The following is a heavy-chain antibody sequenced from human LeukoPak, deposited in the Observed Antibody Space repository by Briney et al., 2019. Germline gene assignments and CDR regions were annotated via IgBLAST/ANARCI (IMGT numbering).Heavy chain of an antibody. CDR3: ARIGHGANSHLKWYFDL. CDR2: IFCSGSA. CDR1: GVSISSSIYY. V-gene: IGHV4-39*01. D-gene: IGHD4-23*01. J-gene: IGHJ2*01. Sequence: SETLSLTCNVSGVSISSSIYYWAWIRQPPGKGLEWIGSIFCSGSAYYSPSLKSRLAIPLDTSKNQFSLKLSSVTAADTAVYYCARIGHGANSHLKWYFDLWGRGTLVTVSS.